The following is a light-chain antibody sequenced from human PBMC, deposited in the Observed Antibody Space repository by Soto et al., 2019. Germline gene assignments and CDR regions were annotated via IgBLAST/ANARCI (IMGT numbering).Light chain of an antibody. CDR2: DVS. J-gene: IGLJ1*01. CDR1: GSDVGHYNY. CDR3: CSYTTTTSRV. Sequence: QSALTQPASVSGSPGQSITISCTGTGSDVGHYNYVSWYQQHPGNAPKLMIYDVSIRPSGVSDRFSGSKSGNTASLTISGLQAEDEADYYCCSYTTTTSRVFGTGTKLTVL. V-gene: IGLV2-14*03.